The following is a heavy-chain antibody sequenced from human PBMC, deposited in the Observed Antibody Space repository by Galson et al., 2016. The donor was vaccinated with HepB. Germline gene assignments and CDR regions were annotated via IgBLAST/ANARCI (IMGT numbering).Heavy chain of an antibody. D-gene: IGHD3-9*01. CDR3: AKGYNILTGLIDY. CDR1: GFTFSSYA. CDR2: ITGSGGRS. Sequence: PLRLSCAVFGFTFSSYAMSWFRQAPGKGLEWVSSITGSGGRSDFADSVKGRFTISRDNSKNILFLQMNNLGAEDTAVYYCAKGYNILTGLIDYWGRGTLVTVSS. V-gene: IGHV3-23*01. J-gene: IGHJ4*02.